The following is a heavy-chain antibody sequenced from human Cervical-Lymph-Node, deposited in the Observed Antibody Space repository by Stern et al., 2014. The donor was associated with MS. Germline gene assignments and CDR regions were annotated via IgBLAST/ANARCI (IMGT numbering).Heavy chain of an antibody. J-gene: IGHJ4*02. V-gene: IGHV4-30-4*01. D-gene: IGHD6-13*01. CDR3: ARDRPTAAGYFDY. CDR2: IYYTGTA. Sequence: VQLQESGPGLVKPSQTLSVTCTVSGGSISSGDYYWTWIRQSPGKGLEWIGYIYYTGTAYYSPSLRSRVTMSVDTSKNHFSLKLSSVTAADTAVYYCARDRPTAAGYFDYWGQGTLVTVSS. CDR1: GGSISSGDYY.